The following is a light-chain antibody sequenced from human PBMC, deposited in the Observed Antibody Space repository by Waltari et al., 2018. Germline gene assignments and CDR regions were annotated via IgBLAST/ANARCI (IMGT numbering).Light chain of an antibody. Sequence: QSALTQPASVSGSPGQSITISCTGTSSDVGGYNFVSWYQQHPGKAPKLMIYDVTRWPSGVSNRCSGSKSGNTASLTISGLQAEDEADYYCTSYTSTNTVIFGGGTKVTVL. J-gene: IGLJ2*01. CDR3: TSYTSTNTVI. CDR1: SSDVGGYNF. V-gene: IGLV2-14*01. CDR2: DVT.